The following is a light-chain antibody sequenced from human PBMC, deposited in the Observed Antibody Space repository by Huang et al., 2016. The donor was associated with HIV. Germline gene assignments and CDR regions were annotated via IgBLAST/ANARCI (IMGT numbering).Light chain of an antibody. CDR3: MQALQTVRT. CDR2: LSS. V-gene: IGKV2-28*01. J-gene: IGKJ5*01. Sequence: DIVMTQSPLSLSVTPGEPASISCRSSQSLLHSNGYNYLDWYVQKPGQSPQLVIYLSSKRASGVPDRFSGSGSVTYFTLKISRVEAEDVGVYYCMQALQTVRTFGQGTRLEI. CDR1: QSLLHSNGYNY.